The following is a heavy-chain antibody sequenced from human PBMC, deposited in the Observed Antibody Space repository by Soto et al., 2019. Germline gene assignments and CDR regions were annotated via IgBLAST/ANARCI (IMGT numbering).Heavy chain of an antibody. CDR3: AKGGWLDA. V-gene: IGHV3-23*01. Sequence: EVQLLESGGGLVQPGGSLSLSCEASGFTFNSYAMSWVRQAPGQGLEWVSIVSSNGASTHYADSVKGRFTISRDNSKNTLSLQMNSLSAEDTAVYYCAKGGWLDAWGQGALVTVSS. J-gene: IGHJ5*02. CDR1: GFTFNSYA. D-gene: IGHD5-12*01. CDR2: VSSNGAST.